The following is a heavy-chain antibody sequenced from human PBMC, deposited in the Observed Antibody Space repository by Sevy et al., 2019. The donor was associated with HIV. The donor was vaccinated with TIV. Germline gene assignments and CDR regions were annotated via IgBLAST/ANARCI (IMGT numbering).Heavy chain of an antibody. D-gene: IGHD3-16*01. Sequence: GGSLRLSCAASGFNFNTYTINWVRQAPGKGLEWVANIRQDGGEIYYSDSVKGRFTISRDNAKESLFLQMTNLKVEDSGIYYCARRFFDVWGQGVLVTVSS. CDR1: GFNFNTYT. CDR2: IRQDGGEI. J-gene: IGHJ4*02. CDR3: ARRFFDV. V-gene: IGHV3-7*01.